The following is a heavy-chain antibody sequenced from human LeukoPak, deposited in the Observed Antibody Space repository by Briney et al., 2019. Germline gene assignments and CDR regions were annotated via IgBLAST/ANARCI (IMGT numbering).Heavy chain of an antibody. CDR1: GFTFSSCA. Sequence: GGSLRLSCAASGFTFSSCAMRWVRQAPGKGLEWVSGISGSGGSTHYADSVKGRFTISRDNSKNTLYLQMNSLRAEDTAVYYCARDSPIGVVIIGYFDYWGQGTLVTVSS. V-gene: IGHV3-23*01. CDR3: ARDSPIGVVIIGYFDY. D-gene: IGHD3-3*01. CDR2: ISGSGGST. J-gene: IGHJ4*02.